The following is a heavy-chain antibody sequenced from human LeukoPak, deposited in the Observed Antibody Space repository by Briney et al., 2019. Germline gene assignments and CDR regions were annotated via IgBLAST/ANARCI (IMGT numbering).Heavy chain of an antibody. CDR1: GFTFSDYY. Sequence: GGSLRLSCAASGFTFSDYYMSWIRQAPGKGLEWVSYISTSGSTIYYADSVKGRFTISRDNAKNSLYLQMNSLRAEDTAVYYCGRIAINANNGMDVWGQGTTVTVSS. CDR2: ISTSGSTI. J-gene: IGHJ6*02. CDR3: GRIAINANNGMDV. V-gene: IGHV3-11*01. D-gene: IGHD1/OR15-1a*01.